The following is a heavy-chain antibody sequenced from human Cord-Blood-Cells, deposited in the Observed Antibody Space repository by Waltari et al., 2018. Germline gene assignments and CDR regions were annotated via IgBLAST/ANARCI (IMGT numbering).Heavy chain of an antibody. V-gene: IGHV3-30*04. CDR2: ISYDGSNK. CDR3: ARGGDYGSGSYSNFDY. Sequence: QVQLVASGGGVVQPGRSLSLACAASGFTFSSYAMHWFRQAPGKGLGWVAVISYDGSNKYYADSVKGRFTISRDNSKNTLYLQMNSLRAEDTAVYYCARGGDYGSGSYSNFDYWGQGTLVTVSS. CDR1: GFTFSSYA. J-gene: IGHJ4*02. D-gene: IGHD3-10*01.